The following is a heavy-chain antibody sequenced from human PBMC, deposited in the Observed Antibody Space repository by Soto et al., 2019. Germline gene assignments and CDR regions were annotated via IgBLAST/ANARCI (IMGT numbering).Heavy chain of an antibody. J-gene: IGHJ6*03. CDR3: AKVFGELRFLEWFNALYYYYMDV. CDR1: GFTFSSYA. D-gene: IGHD3-3*01. V-gene: IGHV3-23*01. CDR2: ISGSGGST. Sequence: GGSLRLSCAASGFTFSSYAMSWVRQAPGKGLEWVSAISGSGGSTYYADSVKGRFTISRDDSKNRLYLQMNSLRAEDTAVYYCAKVFGELRFLEWFNALYYYYMDVWGKGTTVTVSS.